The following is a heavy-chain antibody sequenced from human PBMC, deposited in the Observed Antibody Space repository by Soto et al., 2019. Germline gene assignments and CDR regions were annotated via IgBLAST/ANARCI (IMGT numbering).Heavy chain of an antibody. Sequence: QVQLQQWGAGLLKPSETLSLTCAVSGGSFSGYYWNWIRQPPGKGLEWIAEINQRGSTNYNPSLESRVTISVDTSHNQFSLKLNSVTATDTAVYYCATGTSPSGRGQNRFDPWGQGTLVTVSS. CDR3: ATGTSPSGRGQNRFDP. D-gene: IGHD1-1*01. J-gene: IGHJ5*02. CDR2: INQRGST. V-gene: IGHV4-34*01. CDR1: GGSFSGYY.